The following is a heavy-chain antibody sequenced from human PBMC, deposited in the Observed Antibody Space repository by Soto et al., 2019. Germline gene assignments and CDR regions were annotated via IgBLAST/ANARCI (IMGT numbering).Heavy chain of an antibody. CDR2: IVVGSGNT. V-gene: IGHV1-58*01. D-gene: IGHD5-18*01. Sequence: SVKVSCKASGFTFTSSAVQWVRQARGQRLEWIGWIVVGSGNTNYAQKFQERVTITRDMSTSTAYMELSSLRADDTGVYYCAKDRRDHNTRTDAFDVWGQGTTVTVSS. CDR3: AKDRRDHNTRTDAFDV. J-gene: IGHJ3*01. CDR1: GFTFTSSA.